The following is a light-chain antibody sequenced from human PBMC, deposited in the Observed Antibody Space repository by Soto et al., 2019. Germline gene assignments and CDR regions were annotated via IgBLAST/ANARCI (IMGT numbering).Light chain of an antibody. CDR2: DAS. Sequence: EIVLTQSPATLSVSPGDRVTLSCRASQSVSSSLAWYQQKSGQAPGLLVYDASKRATGIPARFSGSGSGTDFTLTISRLEPEDSAVYYCQQGSAWPYTFGQGTKLEIK. CDR1: QSVSSS. J-gene: IGKJ2*01. CDR3: QQGSAWPYT. V-gene: IGKV3-11*01.